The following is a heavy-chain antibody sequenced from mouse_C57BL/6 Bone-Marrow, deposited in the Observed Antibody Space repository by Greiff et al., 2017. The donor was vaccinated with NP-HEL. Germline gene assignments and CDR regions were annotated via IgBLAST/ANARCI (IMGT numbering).Heavy chain of an antibody. CDR1: GYTFTSYW. Sequence: QVQLQQPGAELVRPGASVKLSCKASGYTFTSYWMHWVKQRPGQGLEWIGVIDPSYSYTNYNQKFKGKATLTVDTSSSTAYMQLSSLTSEDSAVYYCARFHTAQATLYYCDYWGQGTTLTVSA. J-gene: IGHJ2*01. CDR2: IDPSYSYT. V-gene: IGHV1-59*01. D-gene: IGHD3-2*02. CDR3: ARFHTAQATLYYCDY.